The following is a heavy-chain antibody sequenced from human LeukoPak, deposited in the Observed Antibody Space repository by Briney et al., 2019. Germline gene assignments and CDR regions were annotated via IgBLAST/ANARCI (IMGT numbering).Heavy chain of an antibody. J-gene: IGHJ6*03. CDR3: ARVEYSSSPSHYYYYYYMDV. D-gene: IGHD6-6*01. Sequence: SETLSLTCTVSGYSISSGYYWGWIRQPPGKGLEWIGSIYHSGSTYYNPSLKSRVTISVDTSKNQFSLKLSSVTAADTAVYYCARVEYSSSPSHYYYYYYMDVWGKGTTVTVSS. V-gene: IGHV4-38-2*02. CDR2: IYHSGST. CDR1: GYSISSGYY.